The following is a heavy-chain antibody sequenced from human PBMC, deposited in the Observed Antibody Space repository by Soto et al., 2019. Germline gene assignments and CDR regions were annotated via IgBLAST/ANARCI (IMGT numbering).Heavy chain of an antibody. CDR1: GFTFSSYG. Sequence: QVQLVESGGGVVQPGRSLRLSCAASGFTFSSYGMHWVRQAPGKGLEWVAVIWYDGSNKYYADSVKGRFTISRDNSKNTLDLQMNSLRAEDTAVYYCAHEQQLVFTHWGQGTLVTVSS. V-gene: IGHV3-33*06. CDR3: AHEQQLVFTH. D-gene: IGHD6-13*01. CDR2: IWYDGSNK. J-gene: IGHJ1*01.